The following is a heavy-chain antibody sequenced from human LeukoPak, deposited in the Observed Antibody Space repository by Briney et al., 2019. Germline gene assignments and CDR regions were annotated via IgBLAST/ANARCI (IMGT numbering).Heavy chain of an antibody. CDR1: GLTFSSYS. D-gene: IGHD3-3*01. V-gene: IGHV3-21*01. CDR3: ARDNTPSPLYGLYYYYYGMNV. J-gene: IGHJ6*02. Sequence: GGSLRLSCAISGLTFSSYSMNWVRQAPGKGLEWVSSISSSSSYIYYADSVKGRFTISRDNAKNSLYLQMNSLRAEDTAVYYCARDNTPSPLYGLYYYYYGMNVWGQGTTVTVSS. CDR2: ISSSSSYI.